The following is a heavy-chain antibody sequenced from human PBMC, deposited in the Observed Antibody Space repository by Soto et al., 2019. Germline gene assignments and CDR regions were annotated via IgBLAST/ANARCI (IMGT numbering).Heavy chain of an antibody. CDR2: IDPSDSYT. CDR3: ASNGVYYFYGMDV. V-gene: IGHV5-10-1*01. D-gene: IGHD2-8*01. J-gene: IGHJ6*02. CDR1: GYSFTSYW. Sequence: PGESLKISCMGSGYSFTSYWISWVRQMPGKGLEWMGRIDPSDSYTNYSPSFQGHVTISADKSISAAYLQWSSLKASDTAMYYCASNGVYYFYGMDVWGQGTMVTASS.